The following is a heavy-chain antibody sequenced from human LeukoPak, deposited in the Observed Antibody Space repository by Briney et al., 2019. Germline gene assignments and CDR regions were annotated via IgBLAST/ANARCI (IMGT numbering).Heavy chain of an antibody. V-gene: IGHV3-15*07. Sequence: GGSLRLSCATSGFTFSNAWMNWVRQAPGKGLEWVGRIRSNSDGGTLDYAAPVKGRFTLSRDDSKTTLYLQMNSLQTEDTAVYYCATDFYDSTWGQGTLVTVSS. J-gene: IGHJ5*02. D-gene: IGHD3-22*01. CDR3: ATDFYDST. CDR2: IRSNSDGGTL. CDR1: GFTFSNAW.